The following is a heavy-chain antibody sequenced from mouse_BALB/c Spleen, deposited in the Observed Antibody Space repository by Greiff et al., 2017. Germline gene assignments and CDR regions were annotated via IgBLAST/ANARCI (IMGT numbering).Heavy chain of an antibody. Sequence: VQLQESGPGLVAPSQSLSITCTVSGFSLTSYGVHWVRQPPGKGLEWLGVIWAGGSTNYNSALMSRLSISKDNSKSQVFLKMNSLQTDDTAMYYCARVIYDGYYYAMDDWGEGTSVTVSS. D-gene: IGHD2-3*01. CDR1: GFSLTSYG. V-gene: IGHV2-9*02. CDR3: ARVIYDGYYYAMDD. CDR2: IWAGGST. J-gene: IGHJ4*01.